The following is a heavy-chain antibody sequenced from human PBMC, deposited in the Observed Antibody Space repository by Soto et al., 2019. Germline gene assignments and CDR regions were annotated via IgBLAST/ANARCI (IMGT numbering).Heavy chain of an antibody. CDR2: IYYSGST. V-gene: IGHV4-59*08. CDR1: GGSISSYY. J-gene: IGHJ6*03. CDR3: ARSGLRFLEWYRQPYYYYYYMDV. Sequence: QVQLQESGPGLVKPSETLSLTCTVSGGSISSYYWSWIRQPPGKGLEWIGYIYYSGSTNYNPSLKSRVTISVDTSKNQFSLKLSSVTAADTAVYYCARSGLRFLEWYRQPYYYYYYMDVWGKGTTVTVSS. D-gene: IGHD3-3*01.